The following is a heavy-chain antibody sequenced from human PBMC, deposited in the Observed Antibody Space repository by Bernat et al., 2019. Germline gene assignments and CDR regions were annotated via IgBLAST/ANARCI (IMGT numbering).Heavy chain of an antibody. V-gene: IGHV5-51*01. CDR2: IYPGDSDT. J-gene: IGHJ6*03. CDR1: GYNFANYW. D-gene: IGHD1-1*01. Sequence: EVQLVQSGTEVKKPGESLKISCKDSGYNFANYWIGWVRQVPEKGLEWMGIIYPGDSDTKYNPSFQGQVTISADRSINTAYLQWSSLKASDTAMYYCARHRQLLGGGGSYMDVWGKGTTVIVSS. CDR3: ARHRQLLGGGGSYMDV.